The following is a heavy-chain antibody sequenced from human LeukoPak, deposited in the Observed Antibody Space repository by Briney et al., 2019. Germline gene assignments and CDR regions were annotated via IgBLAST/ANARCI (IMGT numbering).Heavy chain of an antibody. D-gene: IGHD6-13*01. CDR2: IWYDGSNK. V-gene: IGHV3-33*01. CDR1: GFILSNYG. CDR3: VRDCRDSRTWYSCFDS. J-gene: IGHJ4*02. Sequence: PGRSLTLSCAASGFILSNYGMHWVRQAPGRGLEWMAFIWYDGSNKYYADSVKGRFTISRDNSQNTLFLQMNRLKAEDTAVYYCVRDCRDSRTWYSCFDSWGQGTRVTVS.